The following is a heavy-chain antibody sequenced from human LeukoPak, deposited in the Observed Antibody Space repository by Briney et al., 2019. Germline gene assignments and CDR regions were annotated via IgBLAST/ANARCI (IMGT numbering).Heavy chain of an antibody. CDR2: IFTSGFT. CDR3: AAGPVGHISRAFDL. CDR1: GDSITNYY. Sequence: SGTLSLTCTVSGDSITNYYWAWIRQPAGKGLELIGRIFTSGFTTYDPSLKSRVSMSFDTSNNQFSLKLNSVTAADTAVYYCAAGPVGHISRAFDLWGQGTLVTVSS. J-gene: IGHJ4*02. V-gene: IGHV4-4*07.